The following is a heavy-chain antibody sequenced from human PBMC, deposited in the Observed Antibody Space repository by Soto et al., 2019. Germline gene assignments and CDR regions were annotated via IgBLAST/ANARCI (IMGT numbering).Heavy chain of an antibody. CDR3: ARTGDNNWNYGTFDY. D-gene: IGHD1-7*01. CDR1: GFSLSNARMG. CDR2: IFSNDEK. J-gene: IGHJ4*02. Sequence: SGPTLVNPTETLTLTCTVSGFSLSNARMGVSWIRQPPGKALEWLAHIFSNDEKSYSTSLKSRLTISKDTSKSQVVLTMANMDPVDTATYYCARTGDNNWNYGTFDYWGQGTLVTVSS. V-gene: IGHV2-26*01.